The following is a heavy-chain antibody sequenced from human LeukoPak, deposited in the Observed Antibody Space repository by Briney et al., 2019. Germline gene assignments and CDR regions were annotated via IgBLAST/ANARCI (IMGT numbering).Heavy chain of an antibody. J-gene: IGHJ4*02. Sequence: GGSLRLSCAASGFTFSSYAMSWVRQAPGKGLEWVSAISGSDGSTYYADSVKGRFTISRDNSKNTLYLQMNSLRAEDTAVYYCAKGDWGLVSMFEYWGQGTLVTVSS. CDR1: GFTFSSYA. D-gene: IGHD3-10*02. CDR3: AKGDWGLVSMFEY. CDR2: ISGSDGST. V-gene: IGHV3-23*01.